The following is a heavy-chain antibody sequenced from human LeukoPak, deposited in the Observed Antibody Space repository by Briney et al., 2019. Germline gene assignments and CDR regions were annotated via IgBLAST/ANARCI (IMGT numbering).Heavy chain of an antibody. CDR1: EFEPTFFW. CDR3: ATFVGSVSGSYTVPGGLLV. Sequence: GGSLRLSCVALEFEPTFFWMTWVRRAPGEGRERVSNINHDGSVRFYMDSVRGRFTISRDNAKTSLYLQMNSLRAEDTAVYYCATFVGSVSGSYTVPGGLLVWGKGTTVSVSS. D-gene: IGHD3-16*02. CDR2: INHDGSVR. V-gene: IGHV3-7*01. J-gene: IGHJ6*04.